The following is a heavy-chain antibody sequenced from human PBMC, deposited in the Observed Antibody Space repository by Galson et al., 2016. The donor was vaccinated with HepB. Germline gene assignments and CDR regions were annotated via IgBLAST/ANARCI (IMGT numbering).Heavy chain of an antibody. J-gene: IGHJ1*01. CDR2: VYYSGTA. CDR3: ARSHRAYQRSLQL. D-gene: IGHD3-16*01. CDR1: GGSISNDN. V-gene: IGHV4-59*01. Sequence: AILSPTCTVFGGSISNDNWSWSRQPPEKGLWRIGYVYYSGTANYNPSLKTRVTITADASRNQFSLRLTTVSGADTAVYYCARSHRAYQRSLQLWGRGTLVTVSS.